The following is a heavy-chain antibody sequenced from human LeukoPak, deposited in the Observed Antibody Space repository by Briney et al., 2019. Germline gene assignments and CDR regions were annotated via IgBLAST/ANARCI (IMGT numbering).Heavy chain of an antibody. CDR2: ISSGGTTI. Sequence: GGSLRLSCAASGFTFSSYGMHWVRQAPGKGLEWVSYISSGGTTIYYADSVKGRFTISRDNAKNSLYLQMNSLRAEDTAVYYCARDGGYSYGSFDYWGQGTLVTVSS. V-gene: IGHV3-48*04. J-gene: IGHJ4*02. CDR1: GFTFSSYG. CDR3: ARDGGYSYGSFDY. D-gene: IGHD5-18*01.